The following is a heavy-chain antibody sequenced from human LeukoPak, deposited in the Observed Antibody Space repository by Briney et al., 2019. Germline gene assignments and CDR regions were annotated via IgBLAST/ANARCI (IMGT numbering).Heavy chain of an antibody. Sequence: ASVKVSCKASGYTFTSYGISWVRQAPGQGLEWMGWISAYNGNTNYAQKLQGRVTVTTDTSTSTAYMELRSLRSDDTAVYYCARVALGITMVRGVIPYFDYWGQGTLVTVSS. J-gene: IGHJ4*02. V-gene: IGHV1-18*04. CDR1: GYTFTSYG. D-gene: IGHD3-10*01. CDR2: ISAYNGNT. CDR3: ARVALGITMVRGVIPYFDY.